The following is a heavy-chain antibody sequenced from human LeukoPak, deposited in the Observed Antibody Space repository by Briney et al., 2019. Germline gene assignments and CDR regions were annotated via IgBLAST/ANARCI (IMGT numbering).Heavy chain of an antibody. CDR1: GFAFGSEA. Sequence: PGGSLRLSCAVSGFAFGSEAMSWVRQSPARGLEWVASISPGGGTTYYADYVKGRFIISRDNSKSTLYLQMNNLGVEDTAVYYCTKVRSGSSNWALRVFDYWGQGALVTVSS. D-gene: IGHD6-13*01. V-gene: IGHV3-23*01. CDR3: TKVRSGSSNWALRVFDY. J-gene: IGHJ4*02. CDR2: ISPGGGTT.